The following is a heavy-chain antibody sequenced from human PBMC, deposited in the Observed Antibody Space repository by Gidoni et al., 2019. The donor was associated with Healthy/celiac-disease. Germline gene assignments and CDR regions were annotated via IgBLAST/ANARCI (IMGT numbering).Heavy chain of an antibody. Sequence: AASGFTFSSYGIHWVRQAPGKGLEWVAVISYDGSNKYYSDSVKGRFTISRDNSKNTLYLQMNSLRAADTAVYYCAKAAVAGPFAYWGQGTLVTVSS. CDR2: ISYDGSNK. D-gene: IGHD6-19*01. CDR3: AKAAVAGPFAY. V-gene: IGHV3-30*18. J-gene: IGHJ4*02. CDR1: GFTFSSYG.